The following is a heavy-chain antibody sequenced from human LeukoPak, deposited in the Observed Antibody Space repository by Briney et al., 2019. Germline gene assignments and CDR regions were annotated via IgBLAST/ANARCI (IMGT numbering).Heavy chain of an antibody. D-gene: IGHD3-16*02. Sequence: GASVKVSCKASGYTFTNYAMNWVRQAPGQGLEWMGWINPNTGNPTYAQGCTGRFVFSLDTSVTATYLQISGLKAEDTAVYYCARAYQRLGGLSFPDSWGQGTLVTVSS. J-gene: IGHJ5*01. CDR3: ARAYQRLGGLSFPDS. CDR1: GYTFTNYA. V-gene: IGHV7-4-1*02. CDR2: INPNTGNP.